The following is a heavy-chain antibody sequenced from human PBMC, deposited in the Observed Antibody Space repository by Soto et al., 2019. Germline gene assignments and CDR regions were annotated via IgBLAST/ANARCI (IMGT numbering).Heavy chain of an antibody. Sequence: PGGSLRLSCAASGFTFSDYYMSWIRQAPGKGLEWVSYISSSSSYTNYADSVKGRFTISRDNAKNSLYLQMNSLRAEDTAVYYCARSEIRGETSGTLYYYYYYGMDVWGQGTTVTVAS. CDR1: GFTFSDYY. CDR3: ARSEIRGETSGTLYYYYYYGMDV. D-gene: IGHD3-10*01. J-gene: IGHJ6*02. CDR2: ISSSSSYT. V-gene: IGHV3-11*03.